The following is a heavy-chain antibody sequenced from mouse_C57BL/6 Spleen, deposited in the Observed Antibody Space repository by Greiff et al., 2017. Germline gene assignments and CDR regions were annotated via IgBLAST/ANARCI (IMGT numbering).Heavy chain of an antibody. CDR1: GFNIQNTY. Sequence: VQLQQSVAELVRPGASVKLSCTASGFNIQNTYMHWVKQRPEQGLEWIGRIDPANGNTKYAPKVQGKATTHADPSSNQAYLQLSSLTSEDTAIYYGARDDYENYFDYWGQGTTLTVSS. V-gene: IGHV14-3*01. CDR2: IDPANGNT. D-gene: IGHD2-4*01. J-gene: IGHJ2*01. CDR3: ARDDYENYFDY.